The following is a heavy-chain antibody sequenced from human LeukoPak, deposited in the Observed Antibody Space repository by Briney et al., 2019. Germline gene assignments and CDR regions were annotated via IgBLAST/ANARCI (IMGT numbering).Heavy chain of an antibody. V-gene: IGHV1-2*02. CDR2: INPNSGGT. J-gene: IGHJ4*02. CDR1: GYTFTGYY. Sequence: GASVKVSCKASGYTFTGYYMHWVRQAPGQGLEWMGWINPNSGGTNYAQKFQGRVSMTRDTSISTAYMELSRLRSDDTAVYYCARASQRQYYFDYWGEGTLVTVSS. D-gene: IGHD6-19*01. CDR3: ARASQRQYYFDY.